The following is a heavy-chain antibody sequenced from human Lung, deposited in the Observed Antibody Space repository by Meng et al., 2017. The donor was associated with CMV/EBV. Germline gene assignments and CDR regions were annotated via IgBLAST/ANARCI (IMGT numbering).Heavy chain of an antibody. CDR2: IGTAGDT. D-gene: IGHD4-11*01. V-gene: IGHV3-13*01. CDR3: ARSATVTTLGSRYGMDV. J-gene: IGHJ6*02. CDR1: GFTFSSYD. Sequence: SXAASGFTFSSYDMHWVRQATGKGLEWVSAIGTAGDTYYPGSVKGRFTISRENAKNSLYLQMNSLRAGDTAVYYCARSATVTTLGSRYGMDVWGQGXTVTVSS.